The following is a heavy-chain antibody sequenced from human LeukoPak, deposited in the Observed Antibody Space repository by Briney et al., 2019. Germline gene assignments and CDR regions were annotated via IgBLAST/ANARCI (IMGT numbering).Heavy chain of an antibody. CDR3: ARGGSGGSLLFDY. CDR1: GGSISSGYYY. Sequence: PSETLSLTCSVSGGSISSGYYYWSWIRQPPGKGLEWIGYIYYSGSAYYTPSLKSRVTISIDTSKNQFSLKLTSVTAPDTAVYYCARGGSGGSLLFDYWGQGTLVTVSS. D-gene: IGHD2-15*01. J-gene: IGHJ4*02. V-gene: IGHV4-30-4*01. CDR2: IYYSGSA.